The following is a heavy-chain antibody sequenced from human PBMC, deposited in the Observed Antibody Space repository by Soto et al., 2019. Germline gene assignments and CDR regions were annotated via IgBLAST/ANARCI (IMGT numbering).Heavy chain of an antibody. CDR2: MNPNTGHT. Sequence: QVQLVQSGAEVKKPGASVKVSCKASGYMFTTYDIMWVRQATGQGLEWVGGMNPNTGHTGYAQKCRGRVTMTRDPSISTAYMELSSLRSDDTAVYYCARAATYYYPLGSGADYWGQGTLVTVSS. CDR1: GYMFTTYD. V-gene: IGHV1-8*01. CDR3: ARAATYYYPLGSGADY. D-gene: IGHD3-10*01. J-gene: IGHJ4*02.